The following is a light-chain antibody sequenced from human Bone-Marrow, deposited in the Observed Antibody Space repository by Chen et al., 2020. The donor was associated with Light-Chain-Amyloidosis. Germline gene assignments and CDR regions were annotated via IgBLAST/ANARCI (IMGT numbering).Light chain of an antibody. V-gene: IGLV2-11*01. Sequence: QSALTQPASVSGSPGQSVTISCTGTSSDVASYDYVSWYQQHPGKAPKLIIYDVDKRPSGVPDRFSGSKSGNTAFLTFSGLQAEDEADYYCCSYGGNYTWVFGGATKLTVL. CDR1: SSDVASYDY. CDR3: CSYGGNYTWV. J-gene: IGLJ3*02. CDR2: DVD.